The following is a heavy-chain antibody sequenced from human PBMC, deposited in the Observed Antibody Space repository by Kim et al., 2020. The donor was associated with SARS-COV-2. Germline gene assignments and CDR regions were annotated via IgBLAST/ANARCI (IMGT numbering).Heavy chain of an antibody. CDR3: AKDCSSTWYGGQYHYGLYV. V-gene: IGHV3-23*01. J-gene: IGHJ6*02. D-gene: IGHD6-13*01. CDR1: GFPFSSYP. CDR2: ITGSGGGT. Sequence: GGSLRLSCAASGFPFSSYPMTWVRQAPGKGLEWVSTITGSGGGTYYTDSVKGRFTISRDSSKNTLYLQMNSLRADDTAVYYCAKDCSSTWYGGQYHYGLYVWGQGTTVTVSS.